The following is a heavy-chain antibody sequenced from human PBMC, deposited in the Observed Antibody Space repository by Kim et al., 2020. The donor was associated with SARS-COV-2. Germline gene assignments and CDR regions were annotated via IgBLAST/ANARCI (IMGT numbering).Heavy chain of an antibody. Sequence: GGSLRLSCAASGFTFSDYYMSWIRQAPGKGLEWVSYISSSGSTMYYADSVKGRFTISRDNAKNSLYLQMNSLRAEDTAVYYCARDPGYGETNWFDPWGQGTLVTVSS. CDR1: GFTFSDYY. CDR3: ARDPGYGETNWFDP. V-gene: IGHV3-11*01. J-gene: IGHJ5*02. CDR2: ISSSGSTM. D-gene: IGHD4-17*01.